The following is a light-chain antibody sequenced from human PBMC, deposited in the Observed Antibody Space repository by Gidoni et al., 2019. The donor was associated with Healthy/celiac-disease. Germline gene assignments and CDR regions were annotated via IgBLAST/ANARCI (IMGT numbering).Light chain of an antibody. V-gene: IGLV3-1*01. CDR3: QACDSITVV. CDR2: QDS. CDR1: KLADKY. J-gene: IGLJ2*01. Sequence: SELNQTPSVSVSPGQTASITCTGDKLADKYDFCYQQTPAQSPVLVIYQDSKRPSGLPERFSGSNSGNTATLTISGTQAMDEADYYCQACDSITVVFGGGTKLTVL.